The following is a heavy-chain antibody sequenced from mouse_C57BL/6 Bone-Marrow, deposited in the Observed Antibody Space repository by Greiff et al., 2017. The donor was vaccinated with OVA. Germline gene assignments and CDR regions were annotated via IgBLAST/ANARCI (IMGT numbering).Heavy chain of an antibody. J-gene: IGHJ3*01. D-gene: IGHD2-3*01. Sequence: GQLVESGGGLVKPGGSLKLSCAASGFTFSSYAMSWVRQTPEKRLEWVATISDGGSYTYYPDNVKGRFTISRDNAKNNLYLQMSHLKSEDTAMYYCARDGYYLFAYWGQGTLVTVSA. CDR3: ARDGYYLFAY. CDR2: ISDGGSYT. V-gene: IGHV5-4*01. CDR1: GFTFSSYA.